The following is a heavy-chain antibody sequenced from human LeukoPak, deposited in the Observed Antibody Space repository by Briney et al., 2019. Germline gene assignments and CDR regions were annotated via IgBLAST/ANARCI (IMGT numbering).Heavy chain of an antibody. Sequence: PGGSLRLSCAASGFTFSSYSMNWVRQAPGKGLEWVSSINSRSSNIFYADSVKGRFTISRDNAKNSLYLQMNSRRAEDTAVYYCARVGYNWNDVYFFDYWGQGILVTVSS. CDR1: GFTFSSYS. J-gene: IGHJ4*02. D-gene: IGHD1-1*01. CDR3: ARVGYNWNDVYFFDY. CDR2: INSRSSNI. V-gene: IGHV3-21*01.